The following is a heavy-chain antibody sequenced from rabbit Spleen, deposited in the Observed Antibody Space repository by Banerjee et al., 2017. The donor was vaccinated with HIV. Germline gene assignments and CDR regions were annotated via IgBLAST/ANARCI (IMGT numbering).Heavy chain of an antibody. CDR2: IFAGSTGTT. J-gene: IGHJ4*01. CDR3: ARDFDF. Sequence: QSLEESGGDLVKPGASLTLTCTASGVSFSTVYWIYWVRQAPGKGLEWIGTIFAGSTGTTDYARWAKGRFTISKTSSTTVTLQMTSLTAADTATYFCARDFDFWGPGTLVTVS. V-gene: IGHV1S40*01. CDR1: GVSFSTVYW.